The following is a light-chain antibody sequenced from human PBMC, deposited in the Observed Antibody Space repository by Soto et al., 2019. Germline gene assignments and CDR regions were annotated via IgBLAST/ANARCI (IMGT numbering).Light chain of an antibody. Sequence: QSVLTQPASVSGSPGQSIAISCTGTSSDVGAYDYVSWYQQHPDEAPKLIIYEVSHRPAGVSNRFSASKYVNTATLTISGLQTEDEADYYCASHTTSNTRVFGTGTKVTVL. J-gene: IGLJ1*01. CDR3: ASHTTSNTRV. CDR1: SSDVGAYDY. V-gene: IGLV2-14*03. CDR2: EVS.